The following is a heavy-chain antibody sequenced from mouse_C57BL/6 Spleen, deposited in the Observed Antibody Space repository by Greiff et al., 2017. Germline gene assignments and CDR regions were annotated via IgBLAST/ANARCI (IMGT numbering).Heavy chain of an antibody. J-gene: IGHJ3*01. CDR3: ARGDYGSRRGFAY. CDR1: GYSITSGYD. CDR2: ISYSCST. Sequence: EVQLVESGPGMVKPSQSLSLTCTVTGYSITSGYDWHWIRHFPGNKLEWMGYISYSCSTNYNPSLKSRISITHDTSKNHFFLKLNSVTTEDTATYYCARGDYGSRRGFAYWGQGTLVTVSA. D-gene: IGHD1-1*01. V-gene: IGHV3-1*01.